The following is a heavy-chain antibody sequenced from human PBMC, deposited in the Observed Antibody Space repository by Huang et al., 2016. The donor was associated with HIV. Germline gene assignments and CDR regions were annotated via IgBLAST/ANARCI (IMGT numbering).Heavy chain of an antibody. D-gene: IGHD2-8*01. CDR2: MNPSSGNT. J-gene: IGHJ6*03. Sequence: QVHLVQSGAEVKKPGASVKVSCKASGYTFTSYNINWVRQATGQGLEWMGWMNPSSGNTGYAQKFQGRVTITRDTSIGTAYMELSSLRSDDTAVYYCARGAVFAFFYYYYSYMDVWGKGTMVTVSS. V-gene: IGHV1-8*01. CDR3: ARGAVFAFFYYYYSYMDV. CDR1: GYTFTSYN.